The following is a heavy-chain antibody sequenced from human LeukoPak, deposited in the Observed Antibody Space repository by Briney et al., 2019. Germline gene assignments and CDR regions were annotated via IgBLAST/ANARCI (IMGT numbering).Heavy chain of an antibody. Sequence: GASVKVSCKASGGTFSSYAISWVRQAPGQGLEWMGGIIPIFGTANYAQKFQGRVTITADESTSTAYMELSSLRSEDTAVYYCAREGAGEEDAFDIWGQGTMVTVSS. V-gene: IGHV1-69*13. J-gene: IGHJ3*02. D-gene: IGHD3-16*01. CDR2: IIPIFGTA. CDR3: AREGAGEEDAFDI. CDR1: GGTFSSYA.